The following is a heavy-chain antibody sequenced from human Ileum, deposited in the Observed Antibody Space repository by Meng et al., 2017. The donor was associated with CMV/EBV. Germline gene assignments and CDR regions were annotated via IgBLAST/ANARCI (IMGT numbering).Heavy chain of an antibody. J-gene: IGHJ6*02. Sequence: GGSLRLSCAASGFTFSSYSMNWVRQAPGKGLEWVSSISSSSSYIYYADSVKGRFTISRDNAKNSLYLQMNSLRAEDTAVYYCARDIGQSYGMDVWGQGTMVTVSS. CDR3: ARDIGQSYGMDV. CDR1: GFTFSSYS. D-gene: IGHD3-10*01. V-gene: IGHV3-21*01. CDR2: ISSSSSYI.